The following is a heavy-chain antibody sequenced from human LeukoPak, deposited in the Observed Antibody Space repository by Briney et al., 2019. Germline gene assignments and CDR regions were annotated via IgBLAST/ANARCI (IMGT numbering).Heavy chain of an antibody. CDR1: GYTFTSYD. V-gene: IGHV1-8*01. CDR3: ARGISGILFSSSLFDY. Sequence: ASVKVSCKASGYTFTSYDINWVRQATGQGLEWMGWMNPNSGNTGYAQKFQGRITMTRNTPISTAYMELSSLRSEDTAVYYCARGISGILFSSSLFDYWGQGTLVTVSS. CDR2: MNPNSGNT. D-gene: IGHD6-13*01. J-gene: IGHJ4*02.